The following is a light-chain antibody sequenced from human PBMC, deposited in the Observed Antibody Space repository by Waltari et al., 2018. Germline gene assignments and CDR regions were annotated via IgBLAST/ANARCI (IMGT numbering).Light chain of an antibody. Sequence: QPVLTQAPSASASLGASVTLTCTLSSGYSNYKVDWYQQRPGKGPRFVMRVGTGGIVGSRGDGIPDRFSVSGSGLNRYLTIKNIQEEDESDYHCGADHGRGSNFVYVFGNGTKVTVL. J-gene: IGLJ1*01. CDR2: VGTGGIVG. CDR3: GADHGRGSNFVYV. CDR1: SGYSNYK. V-gene: IGLV9-49*01.